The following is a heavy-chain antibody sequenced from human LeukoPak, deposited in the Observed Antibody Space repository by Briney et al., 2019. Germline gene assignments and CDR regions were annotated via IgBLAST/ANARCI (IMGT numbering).Heavy chain of an antibody. CDR1: GLTLSNYD. J-gene: IGHJ3*02. D-gene: IGHD3-3*01. CDR3: AKDGLNYDFWSGYYPLGAFDI. Sequence: GGSLRLSCVASGLTLSNYDTTWVRQAPGKGLEWVSAISGSGGSTYYADSVKGRFTISRDNSKNTLYLQMNSLRAEDTAVYYCAKDGLNYDFWSGYYPLGAFDIWGQGTMVTVSS. V-gene: IGHV3-23*01. CDR2: ISGSGGST.